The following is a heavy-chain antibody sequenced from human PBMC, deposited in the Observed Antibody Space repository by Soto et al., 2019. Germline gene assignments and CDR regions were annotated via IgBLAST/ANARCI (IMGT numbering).Heavy chain of an antibody. Sequence: LSLTCTVSGDSINSGSYYWSWIRQHPGKGLEWIGYIYYTGNTYYNPSLKSRLTISLDTSENQFSLNLSSVTAADTAVYYCARTSTVVSVDYWGQGTLVTVSS. CDR2: IYYTGNT. J-gene: IGHJ4*02. CDR3: ARTSTVVSVDY. CDR1: GDSINSGSYY. V-gene: IGHV4-31*03. D-gene: IGHD4-17*01.